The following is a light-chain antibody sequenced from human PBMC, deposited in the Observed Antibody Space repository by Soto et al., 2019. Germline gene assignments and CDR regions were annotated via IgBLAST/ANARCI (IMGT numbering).Light chain of an antibody. J-gene: IGLJ1*01. CDR2: SSN. CDR3: AAWDDSLNGHI. V-gene: IGLV1-44*01. Sequence: PISASGTPGQRVTISCSGSSSNIGSNSVHWFQQVPGTAPKPLIYSSNQRPSGVPERFSGSKSGASASLAISGLQSEDEADYYCAAWDDSLNGHIFGTGTKVTVL. CDR1: SSNIGSNS.